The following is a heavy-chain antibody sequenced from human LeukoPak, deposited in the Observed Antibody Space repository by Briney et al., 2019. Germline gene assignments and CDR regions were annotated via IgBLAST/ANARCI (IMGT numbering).Heavy chain of an antibody. CDR2: ISSSSGTI. V-gene: IGHV3-48*01. CDR3: ARGSRRWLQLGAAFDI. J-gene: IGHJ3*02. CDR1: GFTFSSYS. Sequence: GGSLRLSCAASGFTFSSYSMNWVRQAPGKGLEWVSYISSSSGTIYYADSVKGRFTISRDNAKNSLYLQMNSLRAEDTAVYYCARGSRRWLQLGAAFDIWGQGTMVTVSS. D-gene: IGHD5-24*01.